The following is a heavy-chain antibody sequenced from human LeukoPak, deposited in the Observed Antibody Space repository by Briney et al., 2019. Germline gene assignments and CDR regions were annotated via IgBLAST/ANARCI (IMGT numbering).Heavy chain of an antibody. V-gene: IGHV4-59*01. D-gene: IGHD4-17*01. CDR1: GGSISSYY. J-gene: IGHJ6*02. Sequence: SETLSLTCTVSGGSISSYYWSWIRQPPGKGLEWIGYIYYSGSTNYNPSLKSRVNISVDTSKNQFSLKLSSVTAADTAVYYCARVLVDYGDYVGFVSPYGMDVWGQGTTVTVSS. CDR3: ARVLVDYGDYVGFVSPYGMDV. CDR2: IYYSGST.